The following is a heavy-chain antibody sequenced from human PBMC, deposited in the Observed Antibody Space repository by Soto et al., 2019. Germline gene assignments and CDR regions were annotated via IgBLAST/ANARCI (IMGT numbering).Heavy chain of an antibody. CDR3: TKGSTSTKNY. J-gene: IGHJ4*02. CDR2: IKSKTDGGTT. D-gene: IGHD6-6*01. V-gene: IGHV3-15*01. CDR1: GFTFSNAW. Sequence: GGSLRLSCAASGFTFSNAWLSWVRQAPGKGLEWVGRIKSKTDGGTTDYTAPVKGRFTISRDDSKNTLYLQMNSLKIEDTAVYYCTKGSTSTKNYWGQGTLVTVSS.